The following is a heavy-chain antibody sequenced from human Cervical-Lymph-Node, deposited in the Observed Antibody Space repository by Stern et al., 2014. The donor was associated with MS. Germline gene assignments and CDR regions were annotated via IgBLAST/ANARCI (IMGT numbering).Heavy chain of an antibody. Sequence: QLVQSGPEVKKPGTSVKVSCKASGFTFTSSAVQWVRQARGQRLEWIGLIVVGSGNKNYAQKFQERVTITRDMSTSTAYMELSSLRSEDTAVYYCAAEPMYYSDSVGAFDIWGQGTMVTVSS. J-gene: IGHJ3*02. CDR3: AAEPMYYSDSVGAFDI. D-gene: IGHD3-22*01. CDR2: IVVGSGNK. CDR1: GFTFTSSA. V-gene: IGHV1-58*01.